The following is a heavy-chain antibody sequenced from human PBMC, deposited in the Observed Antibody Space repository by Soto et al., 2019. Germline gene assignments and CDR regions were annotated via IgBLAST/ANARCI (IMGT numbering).Heavy chain of an antibody. CDR1: GGTFSSYT. CDR2: VIPILGIA. Sequence: ASVKVSCKASGGTFSSYTISWVRQAPGQGLEWMGRVIPILGIANYAQKFQGRVTITADKSTSTAYMELTSLLSADTAGYYCARPESDAFGIWSQGTMVTVSS. CDR3: ARPESDAFGI. V-gene: IGHV1-69*02. J-gene: IGHJ3*02.